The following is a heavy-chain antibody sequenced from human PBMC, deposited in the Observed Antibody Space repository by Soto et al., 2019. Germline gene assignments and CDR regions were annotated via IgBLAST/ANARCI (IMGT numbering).Heavy chain of an antibody. V-gene: IGHV4-61*08. D-gene: IGHD5-18*01. CDR1: GVSVSSGGYY. CDR3: ARDLQLEDWFDP. J-gene: IGHJ5*02. Sequence: SETLSLTCTVSGVSVSSGGYYWILIRQPPGKGLEWIGYIYYSGSTNYNPSLKSRVTISVDTSKNQFSLKLSSVTAADTAVYDGARDLQLEDWFDPWGQGTLVTVVS. CDR2: IYYSGST.